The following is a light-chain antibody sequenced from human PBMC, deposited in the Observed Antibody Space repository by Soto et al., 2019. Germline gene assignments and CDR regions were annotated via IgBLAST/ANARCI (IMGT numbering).Light chain of an antibody. V-gene: IGLV1-44*01. Sequence: SVLTQPPSASGTPGQRVTISCSGSNSNIESNTVTWYQQLPGTAPKLVIYSNYDRPSGVPDRFSGSTSGTSASLVVRGLQSEDEADYYCAAWDDILNGYVFGGGTKVTVL. CDR3: AAWDDILNGYV. CDR2: SNY. J-gene: IGLJ1*01. CDR1: NSNIESNT.